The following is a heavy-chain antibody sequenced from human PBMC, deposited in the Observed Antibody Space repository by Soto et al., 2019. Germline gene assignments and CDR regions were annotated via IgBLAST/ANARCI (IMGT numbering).Heavy chain of an antibody. CDR2: IDPSDSYT. CDR1: GYSFTSYL. J-gene: IGHJ4*02. CDR3: ARHHAFCSSADCYGDY. D-gene: IGHD2-2*01. Sequence: GESLKISCEGSGYSFTSYLISWVRQMPGKGLEWMGRIDPSDSYTYYSPSFQGHVTISADKSNRTAYLQWSSLKASDTAMYYCARHHAFCSSADCYGDYWGQGTLVTVSS. V-gene: IGHV5-10-1*01.